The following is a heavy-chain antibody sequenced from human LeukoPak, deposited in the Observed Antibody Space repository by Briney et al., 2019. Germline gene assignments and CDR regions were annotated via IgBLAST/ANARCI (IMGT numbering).Heavy chain of an antibody. Sequence: GGSLRLSCAAPGXNFDSYTMTWVRQAPGKGLEWVSYLTSSGSVMYHADSVRGRFTISRDNAKNSLYLEMNSLRDEDTAVYYCARDVRWLRFVFDNWGQGTLVTVSS. CDR3: ARDVRWLRFVFDN. CDR1: GXNFDSYT. V-gene: IGHV3-48*02. CDR2: LTSSGSVM. D-gene: IGHD5-12*01. J-gene: IGHJ4*02.